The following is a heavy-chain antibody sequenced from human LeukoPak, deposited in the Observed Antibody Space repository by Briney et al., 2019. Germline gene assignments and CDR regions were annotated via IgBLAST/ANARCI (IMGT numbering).Heavy chain of an antibody. Sequence: SQTLSLTCTVSGGSISCDLWNWISQPPGKGLQCCWYIYSIGATSYNASLNSRVTISIATSKNQSSLNLTSVTAADTAVYYCARRNDFGIWGKGTMVTLSS. CDR1: GGSISCDL. J-gene: IGHJ3*02. CDR2: IYSIGAT. CDR3: ARRNDFGI. V-gene: IGHV4-59*08.